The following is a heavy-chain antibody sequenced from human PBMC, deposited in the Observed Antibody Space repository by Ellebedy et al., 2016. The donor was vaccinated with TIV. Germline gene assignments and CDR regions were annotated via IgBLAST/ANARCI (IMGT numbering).Heavy chain of an antibody. D-gene: IGHD5-12*01. CDR2: IRGSGGST. J-gene: IGHJ3*02. V-gene: IGHV3-23*01. CDR3: ARFLVAVDAFDI. Sequence: GGSLRLSCAASGFTFSSYAMSWVRQAPGKGLEWVSTIRGSGGSTYYADSVKGRFTISRDNSKKMLYLQKNSLRDDDTAVYYCARFLVAVDAFDIWGQGTMVSVSS. CDR1: GFTFSSYA.